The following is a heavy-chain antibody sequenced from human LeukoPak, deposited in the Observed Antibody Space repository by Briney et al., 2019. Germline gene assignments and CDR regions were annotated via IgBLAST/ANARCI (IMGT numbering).Heavy chain of an antibody. J-gene: IGHJ4*02. CDR2: ISGSNGNT. D-gene: IGHD2-15*01. CDR3: ARDRDVVVIAAPGY. V-gene: IGHV1-18*01. Sequence: ASVKVSCKGFDYTFTNYGVSWVRQARGQGLKWLGWISGSNGNTNYAQKFQGRVTMTTDTSTRTAYMELRSLRSDDTALYYCARDRDVVVIAAPGYWGQGTLVTVSS. CDR1: DYTFTNYG.